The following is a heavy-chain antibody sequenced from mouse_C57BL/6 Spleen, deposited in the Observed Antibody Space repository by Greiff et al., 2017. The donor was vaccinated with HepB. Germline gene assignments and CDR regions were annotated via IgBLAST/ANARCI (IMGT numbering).Heavy chain of an antibody. V-gene: IGHV5-6*02. Sequence: EVMLVESGGDLVKPGGSLKLSCAASGFTFSSYGMSWVRQTPDKRLEWVATISSGGSYTYYPDSVKGRFTISRDNAKNTLYLQMSSLKSEDTAMYYCARRAQALDYWGQGTTLTVSS. CDR1: GFTFSSYG. CDR2: ISSGGSYT. D-gene: IGHD3-2*02. CDR3: ARRAQALDY. J-gene: IGHJ2*01.